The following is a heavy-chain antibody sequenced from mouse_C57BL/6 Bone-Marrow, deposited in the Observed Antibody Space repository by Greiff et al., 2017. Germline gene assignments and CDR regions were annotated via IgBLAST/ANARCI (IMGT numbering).Heavy chain of an antibody. D-gene: IGHD1-1*01. CDR1: EYESPSHD. CDR3: AIHRNYYGSSPWFAY. J-gene: IGHJ3*01. CDR2: INSDGGST. Sequence: EVKLVESGGGLVQPGASLKLSCESNEYESPSHDMSWVRQTPEKRLELVAAINSDGGSTYYPDTLERRFILSRDNTKKTLYRQMSSLRSEDTALYYGAIHRNYYGSSPWFAYGGQGTLVTVSA. V-gene: IGHV5-2*01.